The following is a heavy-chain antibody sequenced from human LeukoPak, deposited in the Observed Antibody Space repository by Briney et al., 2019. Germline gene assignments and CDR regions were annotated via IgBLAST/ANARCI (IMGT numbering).Heavy chain of an antibody. Sequence: GASVKVSCKASGYTLTSYGISWVRQAPGQGLEWMGWISAYNGNTNYAQKLQGRVTMTTDTSTSTAYMELRSLRSDDTAVYYCARDEEIWFGGTIDYWGQGTLVTVSS. J-gene: IGHJ4*02. D-gene: IGHD3-10*01. CDR2: ISAYNGNT. V-gene: IGHV1-18*01. CDR3: ARDEEIWFGGTIDY. CDR1: GYTLTSYG.